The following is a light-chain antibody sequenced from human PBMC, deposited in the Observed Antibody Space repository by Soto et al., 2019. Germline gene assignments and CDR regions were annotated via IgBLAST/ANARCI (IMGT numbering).Light chain of an antibody. Sequence: DIQMTQSPSTLSASVGDRVTITCRASQSISTWLAWYQQKQGKAPKLLIYKASSLESGVQSRFSGSGSGTEFTLTISSLQPDDFATYDCQQYNSYPYTLGQGTKLEIK. V-gene: IGKV1-5*03. CDR3: QQYNSYPYT. CDR1: QSISTW. J-gene: IGKJ2*01. CDR2: KAS.